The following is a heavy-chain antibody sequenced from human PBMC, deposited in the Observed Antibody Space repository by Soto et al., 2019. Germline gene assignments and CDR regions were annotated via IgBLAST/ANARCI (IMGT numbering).Heavy chain of an antibody. V-gene: IGHV4-34*01. J-gene: IGHJ4*02. CDR1: GGSFSGYY. CDR2: INHSGST. D-gene: IGHD6-13*01. Sequence: SETLSLTCAVYGGSFSGYYWSWIRQPPGKGLEWIGEINHSGSTNYNPSLKSRVTISVDTSKNQFSLKLSSVTAADTAVYYCARVSSWYRRYFDYWGQGTLVTVSS. CDR3: ARVSSWYRRYFDY.